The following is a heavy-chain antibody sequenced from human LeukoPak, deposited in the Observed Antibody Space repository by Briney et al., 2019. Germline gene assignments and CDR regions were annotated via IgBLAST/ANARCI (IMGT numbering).Heavy chain of an antibody. J-gene: IGHJ4*02. CDR1: GFTFSSYA. Sequence: GGSLRLSCAASGFTFSSYAMHWVRQAPGKGLEWVAVISFDGSNKYYADSVKGRFTISRDNSKNTLYLQMNSLRAEDTVVYYCARGTIFGVVISNFDYWGQGTLVTVSS. D-gene: IGHD3-3*01. CDR2: ISFDGSNK. CDR3: ARGTIFGVVISNFDY. V-gene: IGHV3-30-3*01.